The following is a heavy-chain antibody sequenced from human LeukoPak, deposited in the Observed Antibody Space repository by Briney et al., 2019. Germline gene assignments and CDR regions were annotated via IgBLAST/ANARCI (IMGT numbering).Heavy chain of an antibody. Sequence: ASETLSLTCTVSGGSISSSSYYWGWIRQPPGKGLEWIGSIYYSGSTYYNPSLKSRVTISVDTSKNQFSLKLSSVTAADTAVYCCATNNVRDNWFDPWGQGTLVTVSS. D-gene: IGHD1/OR15-1a*01. CDR3: ATNNVRDNWFDP. CDR2: IYYSGST. J-gene: IGHJ5*02. CDR1: GGSISSSSYY. V-gene: IGHV4-39*01.